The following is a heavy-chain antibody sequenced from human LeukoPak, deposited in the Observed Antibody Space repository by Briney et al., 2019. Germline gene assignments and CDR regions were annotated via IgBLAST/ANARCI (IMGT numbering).Heavy chain of an antibody. CDR3: AKDMGDFWSGMPFDY. V-gene: IGHV3-9*03. CDR2: ISWNSGSI. J-gene: IGHJ4*02. D-gene: IGHD3-3*01. CDR1: GFTFDDYA. Sequence: GGSLRLSCAASGFTFDDYAMHWVRQAPGKGLEWVSGISWNSGSIGYADSVKGRFTISRDNAKNSLYLQMNSLRAEDMALYYCAKDMGDFWSGMPFDYWGQGTLVSVSS.